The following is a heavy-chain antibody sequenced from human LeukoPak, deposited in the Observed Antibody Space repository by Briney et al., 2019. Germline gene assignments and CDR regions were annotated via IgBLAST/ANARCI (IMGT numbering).Heavy chain of an antibody. Sequence: SETLSLTCNVSGGSISSTNYYWGWIRQAPGKGLEWLGNVYYTGTTYYNPSLKSRLTISVDTSNNQFSLKLSSVTAADRAVYYCARRPRNSGSNDGPSGLDYWGQGNLVTVSS. D-gene: IGHD1-26*01. J-gene: IGHJ4*02. CDR3: ARRPRNSGSNDGPSGLDY. CDR1: GGSISSTNYY. CDR2: VYYTGTT. V-gene: IGHV4-39*07.